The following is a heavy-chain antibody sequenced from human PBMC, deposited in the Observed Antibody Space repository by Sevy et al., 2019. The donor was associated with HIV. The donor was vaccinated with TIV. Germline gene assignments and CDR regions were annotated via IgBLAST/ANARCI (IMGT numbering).Heavy chain of an antibody. D-gene: IGHD6-19*01. CDR1: GYTFTSYG. V-gene: IGHV1-18*04. Sequence: ASVKVSCKASGYTFTSYGISWVRQAPGQGLEWMGWISAYNGNTNYAQKLQGRVTMTTDTSTSTAYMELRSLRSDDTAVSYCARNPTPYSSGWYGDYWGQGTLVTVSS. J-gene: IGHJ4*02. CDR2: ISAYNGNT. CDR3: ARNPTPYSSGWYGDY.